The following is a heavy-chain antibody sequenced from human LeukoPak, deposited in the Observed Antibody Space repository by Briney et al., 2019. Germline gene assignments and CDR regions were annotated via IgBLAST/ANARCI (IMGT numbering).Heavy chain of an antibody. Sequence: PSETLSLTCTVSGGSISSSHYYWGWIRQPPGKGLEWIGNIYYSGSTYYNPSLKNRVTISADTSKNHFSLKLSSVTAADTAVYYCARRGYDILTGSGRYRYQGFDYWGQGTLVTVSS. CDR3: ARRGYDILTGSGRYRYQGFDY. CDR2: IYYSGST. D-gene: IGHD3-9*01. CDR1: GGSISSSHYY. J-gene: IGHJ4*02. V-gene: IGHV4-39*02.